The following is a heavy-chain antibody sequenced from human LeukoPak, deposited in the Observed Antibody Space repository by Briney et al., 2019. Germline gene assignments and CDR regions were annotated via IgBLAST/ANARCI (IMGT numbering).Heavy chain of an antibody. J-gene: IGHJ4*02. D-gene: IGHD5-12*01. CDR1: GFTFSSYA. Sequence: GGPLRLSCAASGFTFSSYAMSWVRQAPGKGLEWVSGINDNGSTRFYAASVKGRFTSSRDNPKNTLYLQMNGLRVEDTAVYYCAKDMQTWPRFPDYWGQGTLVTVSS. CDR3: AKDMQTWPRFPDY. CDR2: INDNGSTR. V-gene: IGHV3-23*01.